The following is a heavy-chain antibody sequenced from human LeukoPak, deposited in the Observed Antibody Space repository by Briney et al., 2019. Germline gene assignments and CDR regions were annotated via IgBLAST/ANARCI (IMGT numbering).Heavy chain of an antibody. CDR1: GGSISSGAYF. D-gene: IGHD3-22*01. J-gene: IGHJ5*02. CDR2: IYYSGTT. CDR3: ARAFSSGYWFDP. Sequence: SQTLSLTCTVSGGSISSGAYFWSWIRQHPGKGLEWIGFIYYSGTTYYNPSLKSRLTLSKDTSKNHFSLKLSSVIATDTAVYYCARAFSSGYWFDPWGQGTLVTVSS. V-gene: IGHV4-31*03.